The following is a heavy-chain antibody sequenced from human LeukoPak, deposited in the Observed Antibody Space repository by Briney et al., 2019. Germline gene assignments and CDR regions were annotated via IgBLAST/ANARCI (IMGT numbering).Heavy chain of an antibody. CDR1: GFPFTSHW. J-gene: IGHJ4*02. D-gene: IGHD3-22*01. Sequence: GGSLRLSCAASGFPFTSHWLSWFRQSPGRGLEWVAHINSDGSEKNYVDSVKGRFTISRDNARNSQFLQMNSLRAEDTAVYYCARHVRGYYFDYWGQGTLVTVSS. CDR3: ARHVRGYYFDY. CDR2: INSDGSEK. V-gene: IGHV3-7*03.